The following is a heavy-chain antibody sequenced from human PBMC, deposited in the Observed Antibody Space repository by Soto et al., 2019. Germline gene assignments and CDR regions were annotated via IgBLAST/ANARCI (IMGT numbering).Heavy chain of an antibody. CDR3: AREFRDNWNYEDY. Sequence: SETLSLTCSVSGGSISSYHWSWIRQPAGKGLEWIGRMYSTGNTNYNPSLKSRVTVSIDTSKNQFFLRLNSVTAADSAVYYCAREFRDNWNYEDYWGQGTGVTFSS. D-gene: IGHD1-7*01. J-gene: IGHJ4*02. CDR2: MYSTGNT. V-gene: IGHV4-4*07. CDR1: GGSISSYH.